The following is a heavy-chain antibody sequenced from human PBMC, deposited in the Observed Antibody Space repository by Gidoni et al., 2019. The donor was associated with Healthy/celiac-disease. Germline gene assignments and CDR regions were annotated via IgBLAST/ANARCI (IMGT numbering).Heavy chain of an antibody. CDR3: ARGKGDCSGGSCYPTGY. D-gene: IGHD2-15*01. CDR2: IIPILGIA. CDR1: GGTFSSYA. V-gene: IGHV1-69*04. J-gene: IGHJ4*02. Sequence: QVKLVQSGAEVKKPGSSVKVSCKASGGTFSSYALSWVRQAPGQGLEWMGRIIPILGIANYAQKFQGRVTITADKSTSTAYMELSSLRSEDTAVYYCARGKGDCSGGSCYPTGYWGQGTLVTVSS.